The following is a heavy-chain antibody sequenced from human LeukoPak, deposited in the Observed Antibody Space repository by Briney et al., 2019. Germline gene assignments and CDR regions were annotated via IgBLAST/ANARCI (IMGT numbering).Heavy chain of an antibody. CDR3: ARKYGGYADY. J-gene: IGHJ4*02. Sequence: WGSLRLSCAASGFTFSSYSMTWVCKGPGQGLELVSHISGGSSSVYYADSVKGRFTISRDNAKNSLYLQMNSLRDEDTAVYYCARKYGGYADYWGQGTLVTVSS. D-gene: IGHD5-12*01. CDR1: GFTFSSYS. V-gene: IGHV3-48*02. CDR2: ISGGSSSV.